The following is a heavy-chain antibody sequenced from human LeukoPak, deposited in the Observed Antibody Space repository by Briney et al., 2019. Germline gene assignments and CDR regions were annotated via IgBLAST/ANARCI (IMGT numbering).Heavy chain of an antibody. Sequence: GGSLRLSCAASGFTFSSYAMSWVRQAPGKGLEWVSGLSGSGGNTYYADSVKGQFTTSRDNSKNTLYLQMNSLRAEDTAVYYCAKGTMIVVADGFDIWGQGTMVTVSS. D-gene: IGHD3-22*01. J-gene: IGHJ3*02. V-gene: IGHV3-23*01. CDR2: LSGSGGNT. CDR3: AKGTMIVVADGFDI. CDR1: GFTFSSYA.